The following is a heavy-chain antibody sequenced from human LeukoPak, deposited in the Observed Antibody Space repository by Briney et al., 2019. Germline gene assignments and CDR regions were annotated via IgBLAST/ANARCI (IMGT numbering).Heavy chain of an antibody. D-gene: IGHD5-24*01. CDR2: IYTSGST. CDR1: GGSISSYY. J-gene: IGHJ3*02. V-gene: IGHV4-4*07. CDR3: ARDRVEMASDAFDI. Sequence: SETLSLTCTVSGGSISSYYWSWIRQPAGKGLEWIGRIYTSGSTNYNPSLKSRVTMSVDTSKNQFSLKLSSVTAADTAVYYCARDRVEMASDAFDIWGQGTMVTVSS.